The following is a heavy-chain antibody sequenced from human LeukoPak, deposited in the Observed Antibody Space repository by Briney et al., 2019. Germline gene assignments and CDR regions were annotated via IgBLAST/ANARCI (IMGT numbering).Heavy chain of an antibody. V-gene: IGHV3-48*03. Sequence: GGSLRLSCVASGFTFSSYEMNWVRQAPGKGLEWVSYISSSGSTIYYADSVKGRFTISRDNAKNSLYLQMNSLRAEDTAVYYCARDSKSSGWYGGFDYWGQGTLVTVSS. CDR2: ISSSGSTI. J-gene: IGHJ4*02. CDR1: GFTFSSYE. D-gene: IGHD6-19*01. CDR3: ARDSKSSGWYGGFDY.